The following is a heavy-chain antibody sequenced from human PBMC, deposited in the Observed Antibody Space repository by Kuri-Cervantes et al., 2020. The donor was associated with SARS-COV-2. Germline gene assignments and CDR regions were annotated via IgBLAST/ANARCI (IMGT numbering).Heavy chain of an antibody. CDR2: IWYDGSNE. J-gene: IGHJ3*02. D-gene: IGHD3-16*01. Sequence: GESLKISCAASGFTFSTYGMHWVRQAPGEGLEWVAVIWYDGSNEYYVDSVKGRFTISRDNSKNTLYLQMNSLRAEDTAVYYCARDGGAFDIWGQGTMVTVSS. CDR1: GFTFSTYG. V-gene: IGHV3-33*01. CDR3: ARDGGAFDI.